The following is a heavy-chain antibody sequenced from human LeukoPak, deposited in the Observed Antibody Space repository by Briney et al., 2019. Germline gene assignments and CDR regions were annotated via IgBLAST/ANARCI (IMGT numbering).Heavy chain of an antibody. D-gene: IGHD3-3*01. CDR3: ARGGITIFGVVIELDP. Sequence: GASVKVSCKASGYTFTSYYMHCVRQPPGQGLEWMGIINPSGGSTSCAQKFQGRVTMNRDTSTRTVYMELSSLRSEDTSVYYCARGGITIFGVVIELDPWGQGTLVTVSS. J-gene: IGHJ5*02. CDR1: GYTFTSYY. V-gene: IGHV1-46*01. CDR2: INPSGGST.